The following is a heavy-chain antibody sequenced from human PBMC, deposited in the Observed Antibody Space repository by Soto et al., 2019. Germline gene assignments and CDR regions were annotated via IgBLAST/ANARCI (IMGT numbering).Heavy chain of an antibody. CDR2: INPNNGDT. CDR3: AREITYGGGSFSLGL. V-gene: IGHV1-2*06. J-gene: IGHJ4*02. D-gene: IGHD3-10*01. Sequence: QVQLVQSGAEVEKPGASVKVSCKTSGFFSTSHYIHWGQLAPGAGLGWMGRINPNNGDTNSPQKFQGRVTMTSDTSISTAYMEMSGLRSDDTALYYCAREITYGGGSFSLGLWGQGTLVTVSS. CDR1: GFFSTSHY.